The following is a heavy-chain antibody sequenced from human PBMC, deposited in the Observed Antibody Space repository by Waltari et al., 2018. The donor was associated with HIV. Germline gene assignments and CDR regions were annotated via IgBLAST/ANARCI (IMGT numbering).Heavy chain of an antibody. V-gene: IGHV1-2*02. CDR1: GYTFTGYY. CDR3: ARVPYYYDTSAYPDY. Sequence: QVQLVQSGAEVKKPGASVKVSCKASGYTFTGYYMHWVRQAPGQGLEWRGRINPKSGGTNYAQKFQGRVTMTRDTSITTAYMEVSRLRSDDTAVYYCARVPYYYDTSAYPDYWGQGTLVTVSS. CDR2: INPKSGGT. D-gene: IGHD3-22*01. J-gene: IGHJ4*02.